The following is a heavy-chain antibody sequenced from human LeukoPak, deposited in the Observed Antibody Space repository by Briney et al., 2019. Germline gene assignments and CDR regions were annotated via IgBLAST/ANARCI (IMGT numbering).Heavy chain of an antibody. CDR2: ISRSSSYI. J-gene: IGHJ4*02. CDR3: AKYNWNDEDYFDY. CDR1: GFTFSSYS. D-gene: IGHD1-20*01. Sequence: GGSLRLSCAASGFTFSSYSMNWVRQAPGKGLEWVSSISRSSSYIYYADSVKGRFTISRDNAKNSLYLQMNSLRAEDTAVYYCAKYNWNDEDYFDYWGQGTLVTVSS. V-gene: IGHV3-21*01.